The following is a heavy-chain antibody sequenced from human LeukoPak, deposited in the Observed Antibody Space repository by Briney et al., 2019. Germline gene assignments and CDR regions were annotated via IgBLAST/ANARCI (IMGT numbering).Heavy chain of an antibody. CDR1: GFTFSSYA. CDR2: ISGSGGIT. J-gene: IGHJ4*02. D-gene: IGHD1-26*01. Sequence: SGGSLRLSCAASGFTFSSYAMSWVRQAPGKGLEWVSAISGSGGITSYADSVKGRFTISRDNSKNTLYLQMNSLRAEDTAVYYCVKGDTTWELPHDYWGQGTLVTVSS. V-gene: IGHV3-23*01. CDR3: VKGDTTWELPHDY.